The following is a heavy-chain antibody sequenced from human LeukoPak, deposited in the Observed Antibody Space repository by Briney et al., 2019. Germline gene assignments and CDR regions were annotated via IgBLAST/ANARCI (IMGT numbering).Heavy chain of an antibody. CDR1: GYSFTSYW. V-gene: IGHV5-10-1*01. J-gene: IGHJ4*02. CDR3: ARRGSSGYYADTFDI. Sequence: GESLKISCKVSGYSFTSYWISWVRQMPGKGLEWMGRIDPSDSYTNYRPSFQGHVTISADKSISTAYLQWSSLKASDTAVYYCARRGSSGYYADTFDIWGQGTLVTVSS. D-gene: IGHD3-22*01. CDR2: IDPSDSYT.